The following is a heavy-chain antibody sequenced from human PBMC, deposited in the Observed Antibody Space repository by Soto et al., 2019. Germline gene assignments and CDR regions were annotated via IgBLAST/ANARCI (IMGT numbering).Heavy chain of an antibody. CDR3: ARIREAAATGGAFDI. CDR2: ISHDGNNR. Sequence: QVQLVESGGGVVQPGGSLRLSCAASGFTLSSYAMYWVRQVPGKGLEWVGVISHDGNNRYYRDSVKGRFTISRDSSANTLFLDMNSLRAEDTAVYYCARIREAAATGGAFDIWVQGSVVTVSS. D-gene: IGHD6-25*01. J-gene: IGHJ3*02. V-gene: IGHV3-30-3*01. CDR1: GFTLSSYA.